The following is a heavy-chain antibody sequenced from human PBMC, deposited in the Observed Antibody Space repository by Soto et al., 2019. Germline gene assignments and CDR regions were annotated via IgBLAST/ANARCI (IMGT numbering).Heavy chain of an antibody. D-gene: IGHD3-9*01. V-gene: IGHV4-59*01. CDR2: IHYSGST. CDR3: ARGGRWAPYYDILTGYYEYFQH. CDR1: GGSISNYY. Sequence: SETLSLTCTVSGGSISNYYWSWIRHPPGKKMEWIGNIHYSGSTNYNPSLKSRVTISGDTSKNQFSLKLYSVTTADTAMYYCARGGRWAPYYDILTGYYEYFQHWGQGTLVTVSS. J-gene: IGHJ1*01.